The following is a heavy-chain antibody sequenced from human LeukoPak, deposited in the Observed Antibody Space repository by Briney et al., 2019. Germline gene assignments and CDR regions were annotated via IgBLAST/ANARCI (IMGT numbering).Heavy chain of an antibody. J-gene: IGHJ6*03. CDR2: ISGSNGYT. V-gene: IGHV1-18*01. D-gene: IGHD1-1*01. Sequence: ASVTVSCTTSGYTFTSYGINWVRQAPGQGLEWMGWISGSNGYTKYAQKIQGRVTLTTDEPTRTAFMELRSLRSDDTAVYYCARGTEGGIDYYYMDVWGKGTTVTVSS. CDR1: GYTFTSYG. CDR3: ARGTEGGIDYYYMDV.